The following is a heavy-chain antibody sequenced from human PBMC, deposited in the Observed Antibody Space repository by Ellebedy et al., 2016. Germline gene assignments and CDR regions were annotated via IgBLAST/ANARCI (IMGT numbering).Heavy chain of an antibody. CDR1: GFTFSSYS. Sequence: GESLKISXAASGFTFSSYSMNWVRQAPGKGLEWVSSISSSSSYIYYADSVKGRFTISRDNSKNTLYLQMNSLRAEDTAVYYCAKDIGRDYYYYGMDVWGQGTTVTVSS. CDR2: ISSSSSYI. V-gene: IGHV3-21*01. D-gene: IGHD2-15*01. CDR3: AKDIGRDYYYYGMDV. J-gene: IGHJ6*02.